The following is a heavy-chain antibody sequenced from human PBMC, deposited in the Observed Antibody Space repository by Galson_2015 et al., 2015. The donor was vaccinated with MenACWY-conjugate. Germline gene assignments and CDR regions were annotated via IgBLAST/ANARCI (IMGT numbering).Heavy chain of an antibody. CDR1: GFTFSSNW. CDR3: ARARLSSGWSQFDY. J-gene: IGHJ4*02. CDR2: INRDGSST. V-gene: IGHV3-74*01. Sequence: SLRLSCAASGFTFSSNWMYWVRHAPGKGLVWVSRINRDGSSTSYADSVKGRFTISRDNAKNTLYLQMNSLRAEDTAVYYCARARLSSGWSQFDYWGQGTLVTVSS. D-gene: IGHD6-19*01.